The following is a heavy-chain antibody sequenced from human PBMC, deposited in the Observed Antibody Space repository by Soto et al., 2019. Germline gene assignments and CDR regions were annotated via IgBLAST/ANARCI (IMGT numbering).Heavy chain of an antibody. CDR1: GYSISSGYY. V-gene: IGHV4-38-2*01. Sequence: PSETLSLTCAVSGYSISSGYYWGWIRQPPGKGLEWIGSIYHSGSTYYNPSLKSRVTISVDTSKNQFSLKLSSVTAADTAVYYCARVRTAAGFHWFDPWGQGTLVTVSS. D-gene: IGHD6-13*01. J-gene: IGHJ5*02. CDR3: ARVRTAAGFHWFDP. CDR2: IYHSGST.